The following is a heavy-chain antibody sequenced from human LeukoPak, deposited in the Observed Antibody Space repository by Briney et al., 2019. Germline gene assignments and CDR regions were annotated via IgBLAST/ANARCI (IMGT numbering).Heavy chain of an antibody. J-gene: IGHJ5*02. D-gene: IGHD6-6*01. CDR3: PRDPTLADPFDH. CDR2: INPNSGGT. CDR1: GYTFTGYY. V-gene: IGHV1-2*06. Sequence: ASVKVSCKASGYTFTGYYMHWVRQAPGQGLEWMGLINPNSGGTNYVQKFQGRVTMTRDTSISTAYMELSRLSSDDPAVYYCPRDPTLADPFDHWGQATLVTVSS.